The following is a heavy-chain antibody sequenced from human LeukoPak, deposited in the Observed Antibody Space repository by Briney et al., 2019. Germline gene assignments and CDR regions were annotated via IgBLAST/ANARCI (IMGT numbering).Heavy chain of an antibody. V-gene: IGHV3-74*01. CDR3: IRDFRSADL. J-gene: IGHJ5*02. Sequence: GGSLRLYCVASGFTFSNYWMHWVRQPPGKGLVWVSRIYVDGRTTNYADSVKGRFTISRDNAKNTVYLEMNSLSVEDTATYYCIRDFRSADLWGQGTLVTVTS. CDR2: IYVDGRTT. CDR1: GFTFSNYW.